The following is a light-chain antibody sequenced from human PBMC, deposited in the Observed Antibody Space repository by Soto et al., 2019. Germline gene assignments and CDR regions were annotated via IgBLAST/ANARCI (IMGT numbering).Light chain of an antibody. J-gene: IGKJ1*01. CDR3: RQDYNSPRT. V-gene: IGKV1-6*01. CDR2: SAS. Sequence: IPMTQSPSSLSASVGDRVTITCRASQGIRNDLGWYQQTPGTAPKLLIYSASSLQSGVPSRFSGSRSGTDFTLTISSLEPEDFATYYCRQDYNSPRTFGQGTKVEIK. CDR1: QGIRND.